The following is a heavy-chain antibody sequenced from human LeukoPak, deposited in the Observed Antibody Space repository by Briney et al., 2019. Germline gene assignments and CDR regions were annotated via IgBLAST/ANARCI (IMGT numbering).Heavy chain of an antibody. CDR2: IKEDGSEK. V-gene: IGHV3-7*01. Sequence: GGSLRLSCEASGFTFSNYWMDWVRQAPGKELEWVANIKEDGSEKYYVESVKGRFTIFRDNAKNSLLLQMNSLRPEDTAVYYCTRGLNYWGQGTLVTVSS. CDR1: GFTFSNYW. J-gene: IGHJ4*02. CDR3: TRGLNY.